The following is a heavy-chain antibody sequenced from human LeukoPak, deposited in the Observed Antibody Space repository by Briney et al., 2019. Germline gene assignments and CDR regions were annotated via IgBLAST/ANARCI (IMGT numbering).Heavy chain of an antibody. CDR3: ARDWGYGYSDQ. CDR2: ITHSSNTI. CDR1: NFTFKAYN. V-gene: IGHV3-48*02. D-gene: IGHD4-11*01. J-gene: IGHJ4*02. Sequence: GGPLRLSCVAYNFTFKAYNMNWVRQAAGKGLEWISYITHSSNTISYADSVRGRFSVSRDNDKDAVYLQLNSLTDEDTAIYYCARDWGYGYSDQWGQGTLVTVSS.